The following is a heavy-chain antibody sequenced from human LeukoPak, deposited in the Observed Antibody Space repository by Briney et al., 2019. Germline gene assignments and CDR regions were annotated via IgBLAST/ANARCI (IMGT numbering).Heavy chain of an antibody. CDR1: GFTCSSYG. V-gene: IGHV3-30*02. J-gene: IGHJ4*02. D-gene: IGHD3-9*01. CDR2: IRYDGSNK. Sequence: GGSLGLSCAESGFTCSSYGMHWVRQAPGKGLEWVAFIRYDGSNKYYADSVKGRFTISRDNSKNTLYLQMNSLRAEDTAVYYCAKDYNYDILTGYPTPDYWGQGTLVTVSS. CDR3: AKDYNYDILTGYPTPDY.